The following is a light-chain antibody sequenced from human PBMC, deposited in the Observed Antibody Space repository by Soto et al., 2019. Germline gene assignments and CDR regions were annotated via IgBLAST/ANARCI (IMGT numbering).Light chain of an antibody. CDR3: HQYRSYST. CDR2: KAS. Sequence: DIQMTQSPATLSASIGDRVTITCRASQSIGSWLAWYQQKPGKAPNLLIYKASYLQSGVPSRFTGSCSGTEFTPTISSLQPDVSATYYGHQYRSYSTFGQGTKLE. V-gene: IGKV1-5*03. J-gene: IGKJ2*01. CDR1: QSIGSW.